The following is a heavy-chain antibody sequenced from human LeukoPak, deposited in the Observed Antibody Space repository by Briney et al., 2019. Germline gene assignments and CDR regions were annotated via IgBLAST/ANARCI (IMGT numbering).Heavy chain of an antibody. D-gene: IGHD3-10*01. Sequence: GGSLRLSCTTSGFTFGDYGMSWVRQAPGKGREGVGFIRSKAYGWTKENAASVKGRFTISRDDSKSIAYLQMNSLKTEDTAVYYCTGSFGELTFFDYWGLGTLVTVSS. CDR1: GFTFGDYG. CDR2: IRSKAYGWTK. V-gene: IGHV3-49*04. J-gene: IGHJ4*02. CDR3: TGSFGELTFFDY.